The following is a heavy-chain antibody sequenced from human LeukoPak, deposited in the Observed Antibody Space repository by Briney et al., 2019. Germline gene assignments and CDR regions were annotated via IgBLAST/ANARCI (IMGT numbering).Heavy chain of an antibody. CDR3: ATPLYYYDSSGPGTAGYYYNMDV. J-gene: IGHJ6*03. V-gene: IGHV4-39*07. Sequence: SSETLSLTCTVSGGSISSSSYDWGWIRQPPGKGLEWIGSIYYSGSTYYNPSLKSRVTISVDTSKNQFSLKLSSVTAADTAVYYCATPLYYYDSSGPGTAGYYYNMDVWGKGTTVTVSS. CDR1: GGSISSSSYD. CDR2: IYYSGST. D-gene: IGHD3-22*01.